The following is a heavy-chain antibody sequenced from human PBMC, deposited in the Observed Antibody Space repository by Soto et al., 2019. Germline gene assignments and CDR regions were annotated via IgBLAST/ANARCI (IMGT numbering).Heavy chain of an antibody. CDR2: ISAYNGNT. Sequence: ASVKVSCKASGDRFTSYGISWVRQAPGQGLEWMGWISAYNGNTNYAQKLQGRVTMTTDTSTSTAYMELRSLRSDDTAVYYCARVPAAPGPYYGMDVWGQGTTVTVSS. J-gene: IGHJ6*02. CDR1: GDRFTSYG. CDR3: ARVPAAPGPYYGMDV. V-gene: IGHV1-18*01. D-gene: IGHD2-2*01.